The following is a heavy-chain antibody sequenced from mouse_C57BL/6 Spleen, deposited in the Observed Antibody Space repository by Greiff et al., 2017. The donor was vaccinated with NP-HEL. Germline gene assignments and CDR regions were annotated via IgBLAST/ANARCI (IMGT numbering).Heavy chain of an antibody. CDR1: GYTFTSYW. CDR3: ARSLGYGNYFDY. Sequence: VQLQQPGAELVKPGASVKLSCKASGYTFTSYWMHWVKQRPGQGLEWIGMIHPNSGSTNYNEKFKSKATLTVDKSSSTAYMQLSSLTSEDSAVYYCARSLGYGNYFDYWGQGTTLTVSS. D-gene: IGHD2-10*02. V-gene: IGHV1-64*01. J-gene: IGHJ2*01. CDR2: IHPNSGST.